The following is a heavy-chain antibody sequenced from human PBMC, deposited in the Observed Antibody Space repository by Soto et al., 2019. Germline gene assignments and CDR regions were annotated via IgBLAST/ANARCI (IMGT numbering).Heavy chain of an antibody. J-gene: IGHJ5*02. CDR1: GLTFGDYA. Sequence: PGGSLRLSCEASGLTFGDYAMHWIRQAPGKGLEWVAGINWNSGSTGYADSAKGRFTISRDNVNNSLHLEMSTLKAEDTAMYYCARGRGALTVISNWFDPWGQGTLVTVSS. D-gene: IGHD2-21*01. CDR2: INWNSGST. CDR3: ARGRGALTVISNWFDP. V-gene: IGHV3-9*01.